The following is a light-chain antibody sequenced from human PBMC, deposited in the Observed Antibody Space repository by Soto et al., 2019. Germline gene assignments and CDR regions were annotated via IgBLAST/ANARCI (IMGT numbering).Light chain of an antibody. CDR3: AAWDDSLDGPL. V-gene: IGLV1-44*01. CDR2: TNN. J-gene: IGLJ2*01. CDR1: SSNIGRNT. Sequence: QSVLTQPPSASRTPGQRVTISCSGSSSNIGRNTVNWYQQLPGTAPKLLIYTNNQRPSGVPDRFSGSKSATSASLAISGLQSEDEADYYCAAWDDSLDGPLFGGGTKLNVL.